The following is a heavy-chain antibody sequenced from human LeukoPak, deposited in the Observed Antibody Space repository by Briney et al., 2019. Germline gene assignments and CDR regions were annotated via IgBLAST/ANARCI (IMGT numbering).Heavy chain of an antibody. CDR1: GLTFGNAW. CDR3: STYRYSYGSTGYSYFDY. D-gene: IGHD3-22*01. Sequence: GGSLRLSCAASGLTFGNAWMSWVRQAPGKGLEWVARITSKTSGEATDYAAPVRGRFTISRDDSKATLYLQMDSLETEDTAIYYCSTYRYSYGSTGYSYFDYWGQGILVTVSS. CDR2: ITSKTSGEAT. J-gene: IGHJ4*02. V-gene: IGHV3-15*01.